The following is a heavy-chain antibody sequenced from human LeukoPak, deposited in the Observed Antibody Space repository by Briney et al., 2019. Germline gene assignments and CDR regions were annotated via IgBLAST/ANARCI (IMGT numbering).Heavy chain of an antibody. CDR3: ARKRRDGYYFDY. D-gene: IGHD5-24*01. V-gene: IGHV3-53*01. J-gene: IGHJ4*02. CDR1: GFTVSSNY. Sequence: GGSLRLSCVASGFTVSSNYMSWVRQAPGKGLEWVSVIYSGGSTYYADSVRGRFTISRDNSKNTLYLQMNSLRAEDTAVYYCARKRRDGYYFDYWGQGTLVTVSS. CDR2: IYSGGST.